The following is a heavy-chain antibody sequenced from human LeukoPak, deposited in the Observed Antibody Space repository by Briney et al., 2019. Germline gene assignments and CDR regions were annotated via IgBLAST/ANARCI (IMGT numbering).Heavy chain of an antibody. CDR2: ISSSGSTI. J-gene: IGHJ4*02. V-gene: IGHV3-48*03. CDR1: GFTFSSYE. CDR3: ARDSGTGTTDHYFDY. D-gene: IGHD1-1*01. Sequence: GGSLRLSCAASGFTFSSYEMNWVRQAPGKGLEWVSYISSSGSTIYYADSVKGRFTISRDNSKNTLYLQMNSLRAEDTAVYYCARDSGTGTTDHYFDYWGQGTLVTVSS.